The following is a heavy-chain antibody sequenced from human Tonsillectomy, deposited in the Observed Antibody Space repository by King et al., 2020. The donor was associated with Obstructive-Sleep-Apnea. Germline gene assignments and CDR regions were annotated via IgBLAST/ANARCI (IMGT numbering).Heavy chain of an antibody. D-gene: IGHD2-2*01. V-gene: IGHV4-31*03. CDR3: ARAGTSSSPNWFGP. CDR2: TYYSGIT. CDR1: DGAFSVGSHH. Sequence: VQLQESGPGLVKPSQTLSLTCTVSDGAFSVGSHHWNWIRQLPGKGLEWIGYTYYSGITSYNRSLKGRVSISVDKSKGQFSLRLDSVTAADTAVYYCARAGTSSSPNWFGPWGPGTLVTVSS. J-gene: IGHJ5*02.